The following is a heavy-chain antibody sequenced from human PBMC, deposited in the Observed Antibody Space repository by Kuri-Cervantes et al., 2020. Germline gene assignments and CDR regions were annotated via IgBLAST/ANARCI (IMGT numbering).Heavy chain of an antibody. CDR1: GFSFSSYG. J-gene: IGHJ4*02. D-gene: IGHD3-10*01. CDR3: TTDSYGSGSFDY. Sequence: GGSLRLSCAASGFSFSSYGMSWVRQAPGKGLEWVGRIKSKTDGGTTDYAAPVKGRFTISRDDSKNTLYLQMNSLKTEDTAVYYCTTDSYGSGSFDYWGQGTLVTVSS. V-gene: IGHV3-15*01. CDR2: IKSKTDGGTT.